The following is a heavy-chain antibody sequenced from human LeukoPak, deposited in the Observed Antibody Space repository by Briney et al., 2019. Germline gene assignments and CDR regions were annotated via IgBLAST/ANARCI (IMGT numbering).Heavy chain of an antibody. CDR1: GFTFSSYAM. CDR3: ARTSGQWLVQGYYFDY. Sequence: GSLRLSCAASGFTFSSYAMNWVRQPPGKGLEWIGEIYHSGSTNYNPSLKSRVTISVDKSKNQFSLKLSSATAADTAVYYCARTSGQWLVQGYYFDYWGQGTLVTVSS. CDR2: IYHSGST. D-gene: IGHD6-19*01. V-gene: IGHV4-4*02. J-gene: IGHJ4*02.